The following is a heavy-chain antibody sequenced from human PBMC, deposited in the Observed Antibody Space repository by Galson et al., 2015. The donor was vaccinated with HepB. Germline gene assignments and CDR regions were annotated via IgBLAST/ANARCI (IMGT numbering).Heavy chain of an antibody. Sequence: SLRLSCAGSGFTLRTYSMNWVRQAPGKGLEWVGFIRSKAYGGTTEYAASVKGRFIISRDDSKSIAYLQMNSLKTEDMVVYYCTRGRSSSTNWGWCFDLWGRGTLVTVSS. CDR3: TRGRSSSTNWGWCFDL. CDR2: IRSKAYGGTT. D-gene: IGHD2-2*01. V-gene: IGHV3-49*04. J-gene: IGHJ2*01. CDR1: GFTLRTYS.